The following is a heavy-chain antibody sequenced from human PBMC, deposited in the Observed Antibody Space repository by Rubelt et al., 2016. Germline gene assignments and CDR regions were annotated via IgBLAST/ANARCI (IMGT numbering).Heavy chain of an antibody. V-gene: IGHV3-23*01. D-gene: IGHD5-24*01. CDR3: ARNAEGYDL. CDR2: IPPSGGNT. CDR1: GFTFTTFA. Sequence: EVQLLESGGGLVQPGGSLRLSCSASGFTFTTFAMNWVRQAPGKGLEWVSVIPPSGGNTYYADSVKGRFTISRDNSRNTVYLQMNSLRVDDTAVYYCARNAEGYDLWGRGTLVTVSS. J-gene: IGHJ2*01.